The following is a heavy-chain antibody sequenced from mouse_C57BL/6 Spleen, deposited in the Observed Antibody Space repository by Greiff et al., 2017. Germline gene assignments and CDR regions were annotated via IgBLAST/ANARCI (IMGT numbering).Heavy chain of an antibody. CDR1: GYTFTDYY. Sequence: EVQLQQSGPELVKPGASVKISCKASGYTFTDYYMNWVKQSHGKSLEWIGDINPNNGGTSYNQKFKGKATLTVDKSSSTAYMELRSLTSEDSAVYYCARGYDYDGYYAMDYWGQGTSVTVSS. D-gene: IGHD2-4*01. J-gene: IGHJ4*01. CDR3: ARGYDYDGYYAMDY. V-gene: IGHV1-26*01. CDR2: INPNNGGT.